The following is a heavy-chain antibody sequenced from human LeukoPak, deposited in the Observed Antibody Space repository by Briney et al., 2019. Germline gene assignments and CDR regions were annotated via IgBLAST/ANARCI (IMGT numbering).Heavy chain of an antibody. V-gene: IGHV4-30-4*01. Sequence: SQTLSLTCSVSGGSISSGNYFWSWIRQPPGKGLEWIGYIYYSGSTFYNPSLKSRVTISRDTSKNQFSLKLISVTAADTAVYYCARVDYGDAFPDYWGQGTLVTVSS. CDR2: IYYSGST. D-gene: IGHD4-17*01. CDR3: ARVDYGDAFPDY. CDR1: GGSISSGNYF. J-gene: IGHJ4*02.